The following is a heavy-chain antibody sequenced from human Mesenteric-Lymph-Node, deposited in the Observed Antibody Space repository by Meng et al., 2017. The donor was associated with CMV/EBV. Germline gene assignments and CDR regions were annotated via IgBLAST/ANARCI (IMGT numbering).Heavy chain of an antibody. J-gene: IGHJ3*02. CDR1: GFTFSDYY. CDR2: ISGNAGST. D-gene: IGHD6-13*01. Sequence: LSLTCAASGFTFSDYYMNWVRQAPGKGLEWVSSISGNAGSTYYAGSVKGRFSISRDNSKNTLSLHMNNLRADDTAVYYCAKEFLRYSSTYDAFDIWGQGTVVTVSS. CDR3: AKEFLRYSSTYDAFDI. V-gene: IGHV3-23*01.